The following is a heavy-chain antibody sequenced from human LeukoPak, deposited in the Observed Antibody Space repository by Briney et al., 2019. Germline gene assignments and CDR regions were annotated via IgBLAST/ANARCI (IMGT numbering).Heavy chain of an antibody. CDR2: INPNSGGT. Sequence: ASVKVSSKASGYTFPGYYMHWVRQAPGQGLAWMGWINPNSGGTNYAQKFQGRVTMTRDTSISTAYMELSRLRSDDTAVYYCARAMCGGDCYPPLYFDYWGQGTLVTVSS. J-gene: IGHJ4*02. V-gene: IGHV1-2*02. CDR1: GYTFPGYY. D-gene: IGHD2-21*02. CDR3: ARAMCGGDCYPPLYFDY.